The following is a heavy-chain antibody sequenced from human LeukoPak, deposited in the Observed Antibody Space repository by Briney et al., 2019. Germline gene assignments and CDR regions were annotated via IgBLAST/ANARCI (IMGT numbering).Heavy chain of an antibody. CDR2: INHSGST. CDR3: ASLSRFGELSQPQSSGYFDY. V-gene: IGHV4-34*01. D-gene: IGHD3-10*01. CDR1: VGSFSGYY. J-gene: IGHJ4*02. Sequence: SETLSLTCAVYVGSFSGYYWSWIRQPPGKGLEWIGEINHSGSTNYNPSLKSRVTISVDTSKNQFSLKLSSVTAADTAVYYCASLSRFGELSQPQSSGYFDYWGQGTLVTVSS.